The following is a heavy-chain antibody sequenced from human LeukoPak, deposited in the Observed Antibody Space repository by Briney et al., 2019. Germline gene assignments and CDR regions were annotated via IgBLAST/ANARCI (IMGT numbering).Heavy chain of an antibody. CDR3: ARVGGTQGVAARPYYFDY. CDR2: IIPIPGIA. J-gene: IGHJ4*02. D-gene: IGHD6-6*01. V-gene: IGHV1-69*04. Sequence: ASVKVSCKASGGTFSSYAISWVRQAPGQGLEWMGRIIPIPGIANYAQKFQGRVTITADKSTSTAYMELSSLRSEDTAVYYCARVGGTQGVAARPYYFDYWGQGTLVTVSS. CDR1: GGTFSSYA.